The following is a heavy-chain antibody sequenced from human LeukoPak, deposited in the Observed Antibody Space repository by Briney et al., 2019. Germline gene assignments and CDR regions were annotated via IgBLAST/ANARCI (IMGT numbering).Heavy chain of an antibody. CDR3: ARDGVENSSWYPLDS. CDR2: IYTSGST. J-gene: IGHJ4*02. D-gene: IGHD6-13*01. Sequence: SETPSLTCTVSGGSMTNYYWSWVRQPAGEGLEWIGRIYTSGSTNYKPSLKSRVTMSVDTSKNQFSLKLTSVTAADTAVYYCARDGVENSSWYPLDSWGPGTLVTVSS. CDR1: GGSMTNYY. V-gene: IGHV4-4*07.